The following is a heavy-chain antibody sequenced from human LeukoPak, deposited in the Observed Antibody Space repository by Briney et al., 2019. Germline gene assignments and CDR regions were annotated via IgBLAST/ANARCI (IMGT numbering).Heavy chain of an antibody. CDR1: GFTFKLYW. V-gene: IGHV3-74*01. CDR3: VRGGPSTWS. D-gene: IGHD2-15*01. Sequence: GGSLRVSCAASGFTFKLYWMHWVRQVPGKRPVWVSRINDDGSDTIYADSVRGRFTISRDDAKNTVYLQMNNLTAEDTAVYYCVRGGPSTWSWGQGTLVTVSS. CDR2: INDDGSDT. J-gene: IGHJ5*02.